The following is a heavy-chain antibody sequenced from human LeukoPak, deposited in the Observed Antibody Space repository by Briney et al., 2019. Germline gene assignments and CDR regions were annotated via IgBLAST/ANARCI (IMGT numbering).Heavy chain of an antibody. J-gene: IGHJ3*02. CDR1: GYTFTSYD. CDR3: ARGPGLTTHRIDAFDI. CDR2: MNLNSGNT. D-gene: IGHD1-1*01. Sequence: GASVKVSCKASGYTFTSYDINWVRQATGQGLEWMGWMNLNSGNTGYAQKFQGRVTMTRNTSISTAYMELSSLRSEDTAVYYCARGPGLTTHRIDAFDIWGQGTMVTVSS. V-gene: IGHV1-8*01.